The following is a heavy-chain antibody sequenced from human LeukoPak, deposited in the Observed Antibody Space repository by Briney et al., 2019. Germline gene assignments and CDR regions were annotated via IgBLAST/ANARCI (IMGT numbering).Heavy chain of an antibody. CDR2: IYSGGST. CDR3: AREMTVRGVIYYGMDV. CDR1: GFTVSSNY. V-gene: IGHV3-66*01. J-gene: IGHJ6*02. Sequence: PGGSLRLSCAASGFTVSSNYMSWVRQAPGKGLGWVSVIYSGGSTYYADSVKGRFTISRDNSKNTLYLQMNSLRAEDTAVYYCAREMTVRGVIYYGMDVWGQGTTVTVSS. D-gene: IGHD3-10*01.